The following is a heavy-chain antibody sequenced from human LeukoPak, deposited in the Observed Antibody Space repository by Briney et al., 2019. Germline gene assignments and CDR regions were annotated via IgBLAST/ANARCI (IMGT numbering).Heavy chain of an antibody. V-gene: IGHV4-30-2*01. CDR3: ARTMDSASSPYHFYYMDV. D-gene: IGHD6-6*01. CDR1: GGSINTNTFF. Sequence: PSETLSLTCGVSGGSINTNTFFWGWIRQPPGKGLEWIGYMSHSGGTYNNPSLQSRVTMSVDRSMDQFSLKLNSVTAADTAVYYCARTMDSASSPYHFYYMDVWGKGTTVTVSS. J-gene: IGHJ6*03. CDR2: MSHSGGT.